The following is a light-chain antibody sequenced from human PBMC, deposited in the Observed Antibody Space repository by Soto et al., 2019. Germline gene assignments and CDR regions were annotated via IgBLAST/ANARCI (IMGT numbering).Light chain of an antibody. CDR2: EVS. Sequence: QSVLTQPASVSGSPGQSITISCTGTSSDVGSYNYVSWYQQHPGRAPKLIIYEVSNRPSGISNRFSGSKSGNTASLTISGLQPEDESDYYCSSYTTRSTWVFGGGTKLTVL. V-gene: IGLV2-14*01. CDR3: SSYTTRSTWV. J-gene: IGLJ3*02. CDR1: SSDVGSYNY.